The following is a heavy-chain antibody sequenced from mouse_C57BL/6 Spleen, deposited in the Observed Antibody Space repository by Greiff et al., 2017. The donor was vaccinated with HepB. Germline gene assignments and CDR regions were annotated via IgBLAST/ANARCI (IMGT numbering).Heavy chain of an antibody. CDR1: GYSFTSYY. V-gene: IGHV1-66*01. D-gene: IGHD1-1*01. J-gene: IGHJ2*01. CDR2: IYPGSGNT. Sequence: VQLQQSGPELVKPGASVKISCKASGYSFTSYYIHWVKQRPGQGLEWIGWIYPGSGNTKYNEKFKGKATLTADTSSSTAYMQLSSLTSEDSAVYYCEVYYASRGNYWGQGTTLTVSS. CDR3: EVYYASRGNY.